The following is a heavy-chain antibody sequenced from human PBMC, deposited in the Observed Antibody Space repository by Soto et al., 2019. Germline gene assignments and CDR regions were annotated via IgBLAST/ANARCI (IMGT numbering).Heavy chain of an antibody. CDR2: IKQDGSEK. D-gene: IGHD6-19*01. V-gene: IGHV3-7*01. CDR1: SGFTFRSYW. J-gene: IGHJ4*02. Sequence: EVQLVESGGGLVQPGGSLRLSCAASSGFTFRSYWMNWVRQAPGKGLGWVANIKQDGSEKNYGDSVKGRFTISRDNAKNSLYLQMNGLRADDTAVYYCAGGGGWESDSWGQGTLVIVSS. CDR3: AGGGGWESDS.